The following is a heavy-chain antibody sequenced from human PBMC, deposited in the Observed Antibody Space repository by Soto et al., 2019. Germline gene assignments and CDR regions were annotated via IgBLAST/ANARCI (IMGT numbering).Heavy chain of an antibody. J-gene: IGHJ4*02. CDR1: GFPLNTRGMC. Sequence: SGPTLVNPTQTLPLTCTFSGFPLNTRGMCVSWIRQPPGKALEWLAIIDWDDNKSYSTSLKTRLSISKDTSKNQVVLTMTNVDPVDTATYYCARSYDTSGFSIDYRGQGIQVTVSS. CDR3: ARSYDTSGFSIDY. CDR2: IDWDDNK. V-gene: IGHV2-70*01. D-gene: IGHD6-19*01.